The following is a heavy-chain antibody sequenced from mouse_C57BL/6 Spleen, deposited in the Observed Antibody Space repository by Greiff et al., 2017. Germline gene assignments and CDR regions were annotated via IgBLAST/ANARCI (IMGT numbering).Heavy chain of an antibody. Sequence: QVRLQQSGAELVKPGASVKLSCKASGYTFTSYWMQWVKQRPGQGLEWIGEIDPSDSYTNYNQKFKGKATLTVDTSSSTAYMQLSSLTSEDSAVYYCARADHDRNYWGQGTTLTVSS. J-gene: IGHJ2*01. V-gene: IGHV1-50*01. CDR1: GYTFTSYW. CDR3: ARADHDRNY. CDR2: IDPSDSYT.